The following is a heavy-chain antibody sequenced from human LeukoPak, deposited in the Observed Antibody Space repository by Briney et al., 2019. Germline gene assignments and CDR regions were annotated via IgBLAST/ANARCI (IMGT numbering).Heavy chain of an antibody. CDR1: GFTFSHYG. D-gene: IGHD1-26*01. Sequence: PGGSLRLSCAASGFTFSHYGMHWVRQAPGKGLEWVAFIRYDGRDKFYADSVKGRFTVSRDNSKNTLYLQMNGLRNEDTAVFSCAKDRVVGATPPAPFDYWGQGTLVTVSS. CDR3: AKDRVVGATPPAPFDY. CDR2: IRYDGRDK. V-gene: IGHV3-30*02. J-gene: IGHJ4*02.